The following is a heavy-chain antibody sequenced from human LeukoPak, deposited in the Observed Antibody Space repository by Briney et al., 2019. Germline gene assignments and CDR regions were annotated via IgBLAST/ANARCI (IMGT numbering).Heavy chain of an antibody. CDR2: VHNTGST. V-gene: IGHV4-59*08. CDR3: ASRVGPVAGTGSFDY. Sequence: PSETLSLTCSVSGGSTSSYYWSWIRQPPGRGLEWIGYVHNTGSTNYNASLKSRVTMSIDTSTKHFSLRLSSVTAADTAVYYCASRVGPVAGTGSFDYWGQGTQVTVSS. D-gene: IGHD6-19*01. J-gene: IGHJ4*02. CDR1: GGSTSSYY.